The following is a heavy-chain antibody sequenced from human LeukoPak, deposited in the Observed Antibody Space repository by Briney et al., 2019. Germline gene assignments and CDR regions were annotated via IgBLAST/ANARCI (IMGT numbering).Heavy chain of an antibody. V-gene: IGHV4-34*01. D-gene: IGHD1-1*01. CDR3: ARGSATGLAY. J-gene: IGHJ4*02. Sequence: SEALSLTCAVYGGSFSGFSWTWIRQPPGKGLEWIGEIDRSGSTDYNPALKSRLTISVDTSKNQFSLKLSSVTAADTAVYYSARGSATGLAYWGQGTLVTVSS. CDR1: GGSFSGFS. CDR2: IDRSGST.